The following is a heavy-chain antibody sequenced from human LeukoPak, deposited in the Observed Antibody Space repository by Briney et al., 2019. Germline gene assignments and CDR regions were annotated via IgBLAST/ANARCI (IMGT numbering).Heavy chain of an antibody. CDR3: ARPPADFWSGYNWFDP. CDR2: INPNSGGT. CDR1: GYTFTGYY. J-gene: IGHJ5*02. V-gene: IGHV1-2*02. D-gene: IGHD3-3*01. Sequence: GASVKVSCKASGYTFTGYYMHWVRQAPGQGLEWMGWINPNSGGTNYAQKFQGRVTMTRDTSISTAYMELSRLRSDDTAVYYCARPPADFWSGYNWFDPWGQGTLVTVSS.